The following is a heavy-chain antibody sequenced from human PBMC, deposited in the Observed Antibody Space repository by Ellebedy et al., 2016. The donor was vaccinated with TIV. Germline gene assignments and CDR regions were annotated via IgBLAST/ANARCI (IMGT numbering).Heavy chain of an antibody. D-gene: IGHD5-24*01. J-gene: IGHJ4*02. V-gene: IGHV4-59*01. CDR2: IHYTGTT. CDR1: GVSISGYY. Sequence: MPSETLSLTCTVSGVSISGYYWSWVRQPPGKGLEWIGYIHYTGTTHYNPSLKSRVTISLDTSKNQFSLNLNSVTAADTAVYYCTKTRGWLQPDFHYWGQGSLVTVSS. CDR3: TKTRGWLQPDFHY.